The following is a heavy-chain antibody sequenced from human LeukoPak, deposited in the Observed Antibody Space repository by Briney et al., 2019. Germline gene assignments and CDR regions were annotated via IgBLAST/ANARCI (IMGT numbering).Heavy chain of an antibody. CDR1: GVSISSYY. CDR2: VYYSGST. Sequence: SETLSLTCTVSGVSISSYYWTWIRQPPGKGLEWIGYVYYSGSTNYNPSLKSRVSISVDTSKHQFSLNLSSVTATDTAVYYCAREDGYNFRVIDYWGQGTLVTVSS. D-gene: IGHD5-24*01. V-gene: IGHV4-59*01. J-gene: IGHJ4*02. CDR3: AREDGYNFRVIDY.